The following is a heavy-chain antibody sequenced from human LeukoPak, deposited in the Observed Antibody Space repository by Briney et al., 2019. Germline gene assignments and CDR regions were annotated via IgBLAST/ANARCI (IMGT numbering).Heavy chain of an antibody. D-gene: IGHD5-18*01. CDR1: GGSISSGDYY. J-gene: IGHJ4*02. CDR2: IYYSGST. Sequence: SQTLSLTCTVSGGSISSGDYYWSWIRQPPGKGLEWIGYIYYSGSTYYNPSLKSRVTISVDTSKNQFSLKLSSVTAADTAVYYCARRRRGYSYGQQLVPFDYWGQGTLVTVSS. CDR3: ARRRRGYSYGQQLVPFDY. V-gene: IGHV4-30-4*01.